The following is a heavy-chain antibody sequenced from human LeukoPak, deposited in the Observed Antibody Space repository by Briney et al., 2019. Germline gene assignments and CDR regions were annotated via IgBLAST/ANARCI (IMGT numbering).Heavy chain of an antibody. V-gene: IGHV3-53*01. CDR3: ARGVDILTPFDY. J-gene: IGHJ4*02. CDR1: GFTVSNNY. D-gene: IGHD3-9*01. CDR2: IYSGGTT. Sequence: GGSLRLSCAASGFTVSNNYLHWVRQAPGKGLEWASVIYSGGTTYYANSVKGRFTISRDNSKNTLYLQMNSLRAEDTAVYYCARGVDILTPFDYWGQGTLVTVSS.